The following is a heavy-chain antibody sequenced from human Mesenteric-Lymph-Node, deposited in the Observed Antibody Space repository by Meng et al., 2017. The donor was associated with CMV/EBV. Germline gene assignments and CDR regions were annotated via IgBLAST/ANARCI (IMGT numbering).Heavy chain of an antibody. CDR1: GYTFTSYG. V-gene: IGHV1-18*01. CDR3: ARVVVATQVNWFGP. Sequence: ASVKVSCKASGYTFTSYGISWVRQAPGQGLEWMGWISAYNGNTNYAQKLQGRVTMTTDTSTSTAYMELRSLTSDDTAVYYCARVVVATQVNWFGPWGQGTLVTVSS. CDR2: ISAYNGNT. J-gene: IGHJ5*02. D-gene: IGHD2-15*01.